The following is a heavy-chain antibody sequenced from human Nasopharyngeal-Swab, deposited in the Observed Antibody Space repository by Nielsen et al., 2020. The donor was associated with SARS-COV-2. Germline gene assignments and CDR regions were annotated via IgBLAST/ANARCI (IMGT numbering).Heavy chain of an antibody. J-gene: IGHJ6*02. CDR3: ARGLGIFGFPRGGMDV. CDR2: INPNSGGT. CDR1: GGTFSSYA. Sequence: ASVKVSCKASGGTFSSYAISWVRQAPGQGLEWMGWINPNSGGTNYAQKFQGWVTMTRDTSISTAYTELSRLRSDDTAVYYCARGLGIFGFPRGGMDVWGQGTTVTVSS. V-gene: IGHV1-2*04. D-gene: IGHD3-3*01.